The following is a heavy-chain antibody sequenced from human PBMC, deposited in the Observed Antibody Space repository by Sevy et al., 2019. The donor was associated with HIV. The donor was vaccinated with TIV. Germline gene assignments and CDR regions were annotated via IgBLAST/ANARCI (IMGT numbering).Heavy chain of an antibody. CDR3: ARDGARGLNYYDSSGYYVD. D-gene: IGHD3-22*01. CDR1: GFTFSSYA. J-gene: IGHJ4*02. V-gene: IGHV3-30-3*01. Sequence: GGSLRLSCAASGFTFSSYAMHWVRQAPGKGLEWVAVISYDGSNKYYADSVKGRFTISRDNSKNTLYLQMNSLRAEDTARYYCARDGARGLNYYDSSGYYVDWGQGTLVTVSS. CDR2: ISYDGSNK.